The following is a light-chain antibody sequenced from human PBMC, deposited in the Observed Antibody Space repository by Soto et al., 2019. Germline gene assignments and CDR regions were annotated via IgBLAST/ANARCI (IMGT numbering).Light chain of an antibody. Sequence: QSALTQPASVSGSPGQSITISCTGTSSDVGTYNLVSWYQQHPGKAPKLMIYEGSKRLSGVSNRFSGSKSGNTASLTISGLQAEDEGDYYCCSYAGTTTYYVFGTGTKVTVL. CDR3: CSYAGTTTYYV. CDR1: SSDVGTYNL. CDR2: EGS. V-gene: IGLV2-23*01. J-gene: IGLJ1*01.